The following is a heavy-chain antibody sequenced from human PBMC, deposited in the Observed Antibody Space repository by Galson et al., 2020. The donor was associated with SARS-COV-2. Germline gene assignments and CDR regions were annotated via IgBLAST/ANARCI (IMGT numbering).Heavy chain of an antibody. CDR1: GGSISSGSYY. J-gene: IGHJ4*02. CDR2: IYTSGST. V-gene: IGHV4-61*09. D-gene: IGHD2-2*01. CDR3: ARGRDAPNDY. Sequence: SETLSLTCTVSGGSISSGSYYWSWIRQPAGKGLEWIGHIYTSGSTNYNPSLKSRVTISVDTSKNQFSLKLSSVTAADTAVYYCARGRDAPNDYWGQGTLVTVSS.